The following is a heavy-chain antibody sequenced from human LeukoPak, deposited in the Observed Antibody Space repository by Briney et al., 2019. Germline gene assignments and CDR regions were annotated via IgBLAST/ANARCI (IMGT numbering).Heavy chain of an antibody. CDR1: GGSISSYY. CDR3: ARDSSSWYHAFDT. Sequence: SETLSLTCTVSGGSISSYYWSWIRQPPGKGLEWIGYIYYSGSTNYNPSLKSRVTISVDTSKNQFSLKLSSVTAADTAVYYCARDSSSWYHAFDTWGQGTMVTVSS. J-gene: IGHJ3*02. V-gene: IGHV4-59*01. CDR2: IYYSGST. D-gene: IGHD6-13*01.